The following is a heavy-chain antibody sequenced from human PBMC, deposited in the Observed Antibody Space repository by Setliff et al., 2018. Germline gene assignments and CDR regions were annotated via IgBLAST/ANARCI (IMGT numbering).Heavy chain of an antibody. CDR3: ARARDRPKFDD. Sequence: ASVKVSCKASGYTFTDYYIHWVRQAPGQGLEWMGWINPNSGGTNSAQKFQGRVTVTRDTSISTAYMELSRLRSDDTAVYYCARARDRPKFDDWGQGTLVTVSS. CDR1: GYTFTDYY. V-gene: IGHV1-2*02. CDR2: INPNSGGT. D-gene: IGHD3-22*01. J-gene: IGHJ4*02.